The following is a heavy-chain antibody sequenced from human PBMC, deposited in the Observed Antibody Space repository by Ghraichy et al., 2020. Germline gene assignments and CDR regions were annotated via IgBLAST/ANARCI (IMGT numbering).Heavy chain of an antibody. CDR1: GFTFSSYV. CDR2: ISGSGSST. Sequence: GGSLRLSCAASGFTFSSYVMSWVRQAPGKGLEWVSGISGSGSSTYYADSVKGRFTISRDNPKNTLFLQMNNLRAEDTAIYYCAKSMSSGWFVFDDWGQGTLVTVSS. V-gene: IGHV3-23*01. CDR3: AKSMSSGWFVFDD. D-gene: IGHD6-19*01. J-gene: IGHJ4*02.